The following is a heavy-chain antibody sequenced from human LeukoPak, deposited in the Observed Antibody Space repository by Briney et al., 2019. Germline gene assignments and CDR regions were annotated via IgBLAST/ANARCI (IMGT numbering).Heavy chain of an antibody. CDR3: AASIAGYYYGMDV. CDR2: INHSGST. D-gene: IGHD6-13*01. J-gene: IGHJ6*02. V-gene: IGHV4-34*01. Sequence: PSETLSLTCAVYGGSFSGYYWSWIRQPPGKGLEWIGEINHSGSTNYNPSLKSRVTISVDTSKNQFSLKLSSVTAADTAVYYCAASIAGYYYGMDVWGQGTTVTVSS. CDR1: GGSFSGYY.